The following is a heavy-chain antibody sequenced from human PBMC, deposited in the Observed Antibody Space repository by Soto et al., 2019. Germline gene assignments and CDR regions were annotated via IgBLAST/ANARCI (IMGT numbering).Heavy chain of an antibody. D-gene: IGHD3-3*01. CDR1: ALNFSSYG. CDR3: ATDEELLPCFERLDYYYYGLDV. Sequence: GRSLRLSWSPSALNFSSYGMHWVRQAPSKRLGWVGLISYDGSNKYYANSVKGRFTISRDNSNNTLYLQMNSLRATDPALYYCATDEELLPCFERLDYYYYGLDVWGQGTTVTVSS. CDR2: ISYDGSNK. V-gene: IGHV3-30*03. J-gene: IGHJ6*02.